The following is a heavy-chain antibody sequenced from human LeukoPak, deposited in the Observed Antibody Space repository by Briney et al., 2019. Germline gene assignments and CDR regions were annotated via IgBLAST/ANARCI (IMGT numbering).Heavy chain of an antibody. D-gene: IGHD3-10*01. CDR1: GFTFSSYC. Sequence: GGSLRLSCGASGFTFSSYCMHWVRQAPGKGLVWVSRINNDGRSTSYADSVQGRFTISRDNAKNTLYLQMNSLRAEDTALYYCARVARGDYYYYYMDVWGKGTTVTVSS. CDR3: ARVARGDYYYYYMDV. J-gene: IGHJ6*03. V-gene: IGHV3-74*01. CDR2: INNDGRST.